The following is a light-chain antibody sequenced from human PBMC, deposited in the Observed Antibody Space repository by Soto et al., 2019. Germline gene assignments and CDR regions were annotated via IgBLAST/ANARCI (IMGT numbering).Light chain of an antibody. Sequence: DIQMTQSPSSLSASVGDRVTITCRASQGIISYLAWYQQKPGKVPKLLIYAVSTLKSGVPSRFSGSGSGTGFTLTISSLQPEDVATYYCQKYDSALQGFSFGPGTRVDI. CDR1: QGIISY. V-gene: IGKV1-27*01. J-gene: IGKJ3*01. CDR2: AVS. CDR3: QKYDSALQGFS.